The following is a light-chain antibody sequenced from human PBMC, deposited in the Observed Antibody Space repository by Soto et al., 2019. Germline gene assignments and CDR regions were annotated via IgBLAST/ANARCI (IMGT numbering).Light chain of an antibody. J-gene: IGLJ1*01. CDR3: CSYAGSSSLV. V-gene: IGLV2-23*02. CDR2: EVS. Sequence: QSALTQPASVSGSPGQPITISSTGTSSDVGSYNLVSWYQQHPGKAPKLMIYEVSKRPSGVSNRFSGSKSGNTASLTISGLQAEDEADYYCCSYAGSSSLVFGTGTKVTVL. CDR1: SSDVGSYNL.